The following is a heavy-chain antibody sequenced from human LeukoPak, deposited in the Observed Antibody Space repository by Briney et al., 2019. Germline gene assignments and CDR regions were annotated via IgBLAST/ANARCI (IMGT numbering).Heavy chain of an antibody. CDR1: GGSISSYY. CDR2: IYTSGST. J-gene: IGHJ4*02. D-gene: IGHD6-19*01. Sequence: SETLSLTCTVSGGSISSYYWSWLRQPAGKGLEWIGRIYTSGSTNYNPSLKSRVTMSVDTSKNQFSLKLSSVTTADTAVYYCARGEPPQWLDYWGQGTLVTVSS. CDR3: ARGEPPQWLDY. V-gene: IGHV4-4*07.